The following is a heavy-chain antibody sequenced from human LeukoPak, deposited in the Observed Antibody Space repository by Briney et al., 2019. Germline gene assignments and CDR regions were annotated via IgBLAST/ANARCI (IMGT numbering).Heavy chain of an antibody. CDR3: ARPLLLSPLRPRDYYYYYMDV. D-gene: IGHD4-17*01. V-gene: IGHV5-51*01. CDR2: IYPGDSDT. Sequence: GESLKISCKGSGYSFTSYWIGWVRQMPGKGLEWMGIIYPGDSDTRYSPSFQGQVTISADKSISTAYLQWSSLKASDTAMYYCARPLLLSPLRPRDYYYYYMDVWGKGTTVTVSS. J-gene: IGHJ6*03. CDR1: GYSFTSYW.